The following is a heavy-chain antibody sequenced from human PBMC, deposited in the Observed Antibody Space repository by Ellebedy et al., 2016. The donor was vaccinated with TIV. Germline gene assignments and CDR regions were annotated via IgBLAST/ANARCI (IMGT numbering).Heavy chain of an antibody. V-gene: IGHV4-34*01. D-gene: IGHD1-1*01. Sequence: MPSETLSLTCTVFAGSFSGSYWARIRQPPGEGLEWIGEINHSGSTNFNPSLKSRVTISVDTSKTQFSLKLSSVTAAETSVYYCARTTYDYWGQGTLVTVSS. CDR2: INHSGST. CDR1: AGSFSGSY. J-gene: IGHJ4*02. CDR3: ARTTYDY.